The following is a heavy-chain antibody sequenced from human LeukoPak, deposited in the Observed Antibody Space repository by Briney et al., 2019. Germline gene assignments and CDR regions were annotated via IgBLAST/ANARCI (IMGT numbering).Heavy chain of an antibody. CDR2: ISYDGSNQ. V-gene: IGHV3-30-3*01. J-gene: IGHJ4*02. CDR1: GFTFSTYA. Sequence: RGSPRLSCAASGFTFSTYAMHWFRQAPGKGLEWVTVISYDGSNQYYPDSVKGRFTVSRDNSKSTLYLQMNTLRPEDTALYYCVRSGFDYWGQGALVTVSS. CDR3: VRSGFDY.